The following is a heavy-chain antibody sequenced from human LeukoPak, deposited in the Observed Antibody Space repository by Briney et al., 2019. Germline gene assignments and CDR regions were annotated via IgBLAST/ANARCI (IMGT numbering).Heavy chain of an antibody. V-gene: IGHV4-4*07. Sequence: SETLFLTCTVSVGHTSSYFWSWIRQPAGKGLEWIGHNHTSRSTDYNHSLKSRVTMSVDSSKNQFTLKMRSVTSAHTAVYYCASYGESYEDAFDIWGQGTMVIVSS. J-gene: IGHJ3*02. CDR2: NHTSRST. CDR3: ASYGESYEDAFDI. D-gene: IGHD4-17*01. CDR1: VGHTSSYF.